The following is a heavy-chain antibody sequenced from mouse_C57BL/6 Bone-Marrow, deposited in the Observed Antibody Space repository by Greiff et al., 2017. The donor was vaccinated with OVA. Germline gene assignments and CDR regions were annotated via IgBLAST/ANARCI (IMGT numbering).Heavy chain of an antibody. CDR2: IYPRSGNT. J-gene: IGHJ3*01. D-gene: IGHD1-1*01. Sequence: QVQLKESGAELARPGASVKLSCKASGYTFTSYGISWVKQRTGQGLEWIGEIYPRSGNTYYNEKFKGKATLTADKSSSTAYMELRSLTSEDSAVYFCARRYYYGIWFAYWGQGTLVTVSA. V-gene: IGHV1-81*01. CDR1: GYTFTSYG. CDR3: ARRYYYGIWFAY.